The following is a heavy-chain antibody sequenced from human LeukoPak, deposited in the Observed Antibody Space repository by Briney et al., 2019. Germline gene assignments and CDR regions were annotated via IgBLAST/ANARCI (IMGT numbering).Heavy chain of an antibody. CDR1: GGSISSRSYY. CDR3: ARDQGYSEHFDY. CDR2: IYYSGST. V-gene: IGHV4-39*07. D-gene: IGHD2-15*01. Sequence: SETLSLTCAVSGGSISSRSYYWGWIRQPPGKGLEWIGNIYYSGSTYYNPSLKSRVTISVDTSKNQFSLKLSSVTAVDTAVYYCARDQGYSEHFDYWGQGTLVTVSS. J-gene: IGHJ4*02.